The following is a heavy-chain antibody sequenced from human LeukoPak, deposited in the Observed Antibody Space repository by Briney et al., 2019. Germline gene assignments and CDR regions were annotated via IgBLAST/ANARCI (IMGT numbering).Heavy chain of an antibody. V-gene: IGHV3-7*01. Sequence: PGGSLTLSCEASGFTFSGNWMSWVRQAPGKGLEWVASINPDGSQKLYVDSVKGRFTISRDNAKNSLYLQMNSLRAEDTAVYYCAREADGSMDVWGKGTTVTVSS. J-gene: IGHJ6*03. CDR3: AREADGSMDV. CDR1: GFTFSGNW. CDR2: INPDGSQK. D-gene: IGHD1-26*01.